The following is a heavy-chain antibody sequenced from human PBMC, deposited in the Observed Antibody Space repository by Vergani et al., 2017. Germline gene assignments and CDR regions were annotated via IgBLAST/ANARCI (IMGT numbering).Heavy chain of an antibody. CDR3: AELYGDDGFSPF. CDR1: GFTFTAHV. J-gene: IGHJ4*02. Sequence: EVQLLESGGGSAQPGESLRLSCVASGFTFTAHVLNWVRQAPGKGLEWVSGISGQNFRTQYADSVKGRFTISRDDSKNTVYLQINSLRDEDTAFYYCAELYGDDGFSPFWGQGTLITDSS. V-gene: IGHV3-23*01. D-gene: IGHD2-21*01. CDR2: ISGQNFRT.